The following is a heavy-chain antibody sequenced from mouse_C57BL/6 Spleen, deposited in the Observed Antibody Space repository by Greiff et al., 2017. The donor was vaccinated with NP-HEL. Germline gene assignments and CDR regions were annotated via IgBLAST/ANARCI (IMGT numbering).Heavy chain of an antibody. D-gene: IGHD1-1*01. CDR3: ARSPITTVVPFAY. CDR1: GYTFTSYW. Sequence: QVQLQQPGAELVRPGSSVKLSCKASGYTFTSYWMHWVKQRPIQGLEWIGNIDPSDSETHYNQKFKDKATLTVDKSSSTAYMQLSSLTSEDSAVYYCARSPITTVVPFAYWGQGTLVTVSA. CDR2: IDPSDSET. J-gene: IGHJ3*01. V-gene: IGHV1-52*01.